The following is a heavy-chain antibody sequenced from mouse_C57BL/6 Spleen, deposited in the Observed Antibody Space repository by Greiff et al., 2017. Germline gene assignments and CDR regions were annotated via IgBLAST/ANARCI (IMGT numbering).Heavy chain of an antibody. CDR2: INPSSGYT. V-gene: IGHV1-7*01. D-gene: IGHD2-5*01. CDR1: GYTFTSYW. Sequence: VQLQQSGAELAKPGASVKLSCKASGYTFTSYWMHWVKQRPGQGLEWIGYINPSSGYTKYNQKFKDKATLTADKSSSTAYMQLSSLTYEDAAVYYCARSATIYSIPFDDWGQGTTLTVSS. J-gene: IGHJ2*01. CDR3: ARSATIYSIPFDD.